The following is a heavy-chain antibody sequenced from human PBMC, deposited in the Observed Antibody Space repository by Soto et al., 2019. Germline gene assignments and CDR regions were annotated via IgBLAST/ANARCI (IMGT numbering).Heavy chain of an antibody. Sequence: EVQLVESGGGLVQPGGSLGLSCAASGFTFSSYWMSWVRLAPGKGLEWVAHIKQSGSDRYYVDSVRGRFTISRDNAKNSLYLQMNSLRVEDTAMYYCASVKSWAVSPWGQGTLVTASS. CDR1: GFTFSSYW. CDR3: ASVKSWAVSP. CDR2: IKQSGSDR. J-gene: IGHJ5*02. D-gene: IGHD3-10*01. V-gene: IGHV3-7*01.